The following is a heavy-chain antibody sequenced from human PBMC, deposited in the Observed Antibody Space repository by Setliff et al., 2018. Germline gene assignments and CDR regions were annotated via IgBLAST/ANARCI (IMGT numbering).Heavy chain of an antibody. D-gene: IGHD3-22*01. Sequence: GASVKVSCKASGNSFSSFSITWVRQAPGQGLEWMGWVSTYNGDTKYAQNFRGRVTMTTDMSTSTVYMELRTLRSDDTAVYYCARERAYDGINYYGMDVWGQGTTVTVSS. CDR1: GNSFSSFS. CDR2: VSTYNGDT. V-gene: IGHV1-18*01. CDR3: ARERAYDGINYYGMDV. J-gene: IGHJ6*01.